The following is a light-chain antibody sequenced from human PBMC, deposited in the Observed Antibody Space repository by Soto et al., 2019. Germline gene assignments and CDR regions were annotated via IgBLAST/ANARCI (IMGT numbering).Light chain of an antibody. V-gene: IGKV1-6*01. J-gene: IGKJ1*01. Sequence: AIQMTQSPSSLSTSVRDRVSITRRASQGIRNDLGWYQQKPGKAPKLLIYAASSLQSGVRSRFSGSGSGTDFTLTISSLQPEDFATYYCLQDYNYPRTFGQGTKVDIK. CDR2: AAS. CDR3: LQDYNYPRT. CDR1: QGIRND.